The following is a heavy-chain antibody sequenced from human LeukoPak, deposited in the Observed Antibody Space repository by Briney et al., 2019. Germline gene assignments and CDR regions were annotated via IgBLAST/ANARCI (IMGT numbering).Heavy chain of an antibody. CDR2: ISAYNGNT. V-gene: IGHV1-18*01. Sequence: ASVKVSCKASGYTFTSYGISWVRQAPGQGLEWMGWISAYNGNTNYAQKLQGRVTMTTDTSTSTAYMELRSLRSDDTAVYYCAIQAARQDYYYYMDVWGKGTTVTVSS. J-gene: IGHJ6*03. D-gene: IGHD6-6*01. CDR3: AIQAARQDYYYYMDV. CDR1: GYTFTSYG.